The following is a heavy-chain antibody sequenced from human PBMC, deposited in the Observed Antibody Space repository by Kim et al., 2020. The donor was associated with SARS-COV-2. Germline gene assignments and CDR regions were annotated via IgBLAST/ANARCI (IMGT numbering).Heavy chain of an antibody. Sequence: GGSLRLSCAASGFTFSSYAMSWVRQAPGKGLEWVSAISGSGGSTYYADSVKGRFTISRDNSKNTLYLQMNSLRAEDTAVYYCAKDQGEYCSGGSCSYYYYGMDVWGQGTTVTVSS. D-gene: IGHD2-15*01. CDR1: GFTFSSYA. CDR3: AKDQGEYCSGGSCSYYYYGMDV. J-gene: IGHJ6*02. V-gene: IGHV3-23*01. CDR2: ISGSGGST.